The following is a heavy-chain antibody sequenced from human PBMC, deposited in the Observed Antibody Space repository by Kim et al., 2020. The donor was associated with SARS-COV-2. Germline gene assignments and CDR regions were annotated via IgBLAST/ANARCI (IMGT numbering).Heavy chain of an antibody. J-gene: IGHJ5*02. CDR2: IYYSGSP. CDR3: ARHDGAVAHYTPFDP. V-gene: IGHV4-59*08. D-gene: IGHD6-19*01. Sequence: SETLSLTCTVSGDSISSYYWSWIRQPPGKGLERIGYIYYSGSPNYNPSLKSRVTISVDTSKNQFSLKLSSVTAADTAVHYCARHDGAVAHYTPFDPWGQG. CDR1: GDSISSYY.